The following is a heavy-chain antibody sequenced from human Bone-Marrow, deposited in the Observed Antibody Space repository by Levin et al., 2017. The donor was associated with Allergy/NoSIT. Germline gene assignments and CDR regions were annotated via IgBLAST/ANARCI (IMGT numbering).Heavy chain of an antibody. CDR2: ISWNGGSM. V-gene: IGHV3-9*01. J-gene: IGHJ2*01. CDR1: GFAFDDYA. Sequence: GGSLRLSCAASGFAFDDYAIHWVRQAPGKGLEWVSGISWNGGSMSYADPVTGRFTISRDNAKNSLYLQMNSLRTEDTALYYCVKDDGSGSYYKWGYFDLWGRGTPVTVSS. D-gene: IGHD3-10*01. CDR3: VKDDGSGSYYKWGYFDL.